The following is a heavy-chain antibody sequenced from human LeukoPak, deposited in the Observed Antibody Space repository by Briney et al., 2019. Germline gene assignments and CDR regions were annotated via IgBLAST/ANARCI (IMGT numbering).Heavy chain of an antibody. V-gene: IGHV1-46*01. J-gene: IGHJ6*02. CDR2: INPSGGST. CDR3: ARGVLGDILTGYYLYFYGLDV. CDR1: GHTFTSYY. Sequence: GASVKVSCKASGHTFTSYYIHWVRQATGQGLEWMAIINPSGGSTSYAQKFQGRVTLTRDTSTSTVYMELSSLRSEDTAVYYCARGVLGDILTGYYLYFYGLDVWGQGTTVTVSS. D-gene: IGHD3-9*01.